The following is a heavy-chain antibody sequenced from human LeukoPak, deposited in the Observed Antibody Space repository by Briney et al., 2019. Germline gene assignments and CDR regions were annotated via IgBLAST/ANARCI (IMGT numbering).Heavy chain of an antibody. CDR3: ARGILSGYYFDS. Sequence: SETLSLTCTLSGGTVTSSTYFWGWIRQPPGKGLEWIGSISYSGATYYNPSLKSRVTISGDPSKNQVSLRVTSVTAADTAEYYCARGILSGYYFDSWGQGSLVTVSS. CDR1: GGTVTSSTYF. CDR2: ISYSGAT. V-gene: IGHV4-39*07. D-gene: IGHD2-15*01. J-gene: IGHJ4*02.